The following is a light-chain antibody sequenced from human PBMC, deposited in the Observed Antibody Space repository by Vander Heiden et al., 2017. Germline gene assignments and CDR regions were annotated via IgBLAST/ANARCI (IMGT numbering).Light chain of an antibody. V-gene: IGLV6-57*01. Sequence: NSMLTQPHSVSESPGKTVTISCTRSSGSIASNYVQWYQQRPGSSPNTVIYENNQRPSGVPDRFSGSIDSSSNSAALTSSGLETEDETDYDCQYDGRNNWVFGGGTKLTVL. J-gene: IGLJ3*02. CDR1: SGSIASNY. CDR3: QYDGRNNWV. CDR2: ENN.